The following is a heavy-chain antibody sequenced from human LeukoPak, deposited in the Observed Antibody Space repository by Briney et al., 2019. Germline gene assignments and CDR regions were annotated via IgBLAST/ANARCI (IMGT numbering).Heavy chain of an antibody. CDR3: ARHGGRYFDWLLTPHFDY. CDR2: IYYSGST. D-gene: IGHD3-9*01. CDR1: GFTFSSYA. Sequence: PGGSLRLSCAASGFTFSSYAMSWVRQAPGKGLEWIGYIYYSGSTNYNPSLKSRVTISVDTSKNQFSLKLSSVTAADTAVYYCARHGGRYFDWLLTPHFDYWGQGTLVTVSS. J-gene: IGHJ4*02. V-gene: IGHV4-59*08.